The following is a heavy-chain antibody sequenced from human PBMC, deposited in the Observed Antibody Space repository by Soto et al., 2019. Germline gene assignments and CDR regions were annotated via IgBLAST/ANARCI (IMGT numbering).Heavy chain of an antibody. J-gene: IGHJ3*01. CDR2: ITATGGTT. CDR3: AKCMQVNWNYDAYHV. Sequence: PGGSLRLSCAASGFTFSSYSMSWVRQAPGKGLEWVSHITATGGTTYYADSVKGRFTISRDSSRNTLYLQMNSLRAEDTALYFCAKCMQVNWNYDAYHVWGQGTVVTVSS. V-gene: IGHV3-23*01. CDR1: GFTFSSYS. D-gene: IGHD1-7*01.